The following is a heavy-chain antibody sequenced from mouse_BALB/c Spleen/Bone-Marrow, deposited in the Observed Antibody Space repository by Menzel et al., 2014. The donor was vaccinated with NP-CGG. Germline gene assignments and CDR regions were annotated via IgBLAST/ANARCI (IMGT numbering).Heavy chain of an antibody. V-gene: IGHV14-3*02. CDR1: GFNIKDTY. D-gene: IGHD1-1*01. CDR3: AYGSSYDYFDY. Sequence: EVKVEESGADLVKPGASVKLSCATSGFNIKDTYMHWVKQRPEQGLEWIGRIDPANGNTKYDPKFQGKATITADTSSNTAYLQLSSLTSEDTAVYYCAYGSSYDYFDYWGQGTTLTVSS. J-gene: IGHJ2*01. CDR2: IDPANGNT.